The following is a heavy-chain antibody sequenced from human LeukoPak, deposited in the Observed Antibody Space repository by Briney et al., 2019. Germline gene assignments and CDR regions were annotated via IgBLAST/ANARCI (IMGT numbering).Heavy chain of an antibody. Sequence: PGGALRLSCAASGFTFNSYSMKWVRQAPGKGLEGGSSICCSYSYIYYADSMKGRFTISRDNAKNSLYLQMNSLRAEDTAVYYCARVYGDIVVVVAEQTETDAFDIWGQGTMVTVSS. CDR2: ICCSYSYI. CDR1: GFTFNSYS. V-gene: IGHV3-21*01. CDR3: ARVYGDIVVVVAEQTETDAFDI. D-gene: IGHD2-15*01. J-gene: IGHJ3*02.